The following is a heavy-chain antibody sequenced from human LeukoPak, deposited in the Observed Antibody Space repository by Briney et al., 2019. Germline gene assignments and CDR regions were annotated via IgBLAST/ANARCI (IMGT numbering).Heavy chain of an antibody. CDR3: ARGSGNYGDFDY. J-gene: IGHJ4*02. D-gene: IGHD1-26*01. CDR2: IYSDGSNT. Sequence: PGGSLRLSCAASGFSVSTNWMHWVRQAPGKGLVWVSRIYSDGSNTNYADSVRGRFTISRDNAKNTVYLQMNSLRAEDTAVYYCARGSGNYGDFDYWGQGTLVTVSS. V-gene: IGHV3-74*01. CDR1: GFSVSTNW.